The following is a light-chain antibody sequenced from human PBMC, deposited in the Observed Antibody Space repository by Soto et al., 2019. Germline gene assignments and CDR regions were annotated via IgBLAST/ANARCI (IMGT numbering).Light chain of an antibody. V-gene: IGKV1-9*01. J-gene: IGKJ4*01. CDR3: QHLKTYPPS. Sequence: DIPLTQSPSFLSASVGDRVSITCRASQDIGTYLAWYQQKPGQAPRLLIYGSSILESGVPSRFSGRESGTEFTLTVSSLQPEDFATYYCQHLKTYPPSFGGGTKVEVK. CDR1: QDIGTY. CDR2: GSS.